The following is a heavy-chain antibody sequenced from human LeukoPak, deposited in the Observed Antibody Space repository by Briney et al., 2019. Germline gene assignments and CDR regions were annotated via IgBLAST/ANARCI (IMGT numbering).Heavy chain of an antibody. CDR1: GYTLTELS. CDR2: FDPEDGET. V-gene: IGHV1-24*01. CDR3: ARERDPVSSPLYYYYYMDV. Sequence: ASVKVSCKVSGYTLTELSMHWVRQAPGKGLEWMGGFDPEDGETIYAQKFQGRVTMTEDTSTDTAYMELSSLRSEDTAVYYCARERDPVSSPLYYYYYMDVWGKGTTVTVSS. J-gene: IGHJ6*03.